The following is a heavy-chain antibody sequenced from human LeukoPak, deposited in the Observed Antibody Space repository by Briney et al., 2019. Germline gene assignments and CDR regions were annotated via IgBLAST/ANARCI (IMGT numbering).Heavy chain of an antibody. CDR1: GFTFSSYG. Sequence: PGRSLRLSCAASGFTFSSYGMHWVRQAPGKGREWVAVISYDGSNKYYADSVKGRFTISRDNSKNTLYLQMNSLRAEDTAVYYCAKLSKGYDAFDIWGQGTMVTVSS. CDR3: AKLSKGYDAFDI. V-gene: IGHV3-30*18. J-gene: IGHJ3*02. D-gene: IGHD3-16*02. CDR2: ISYDGSNK.